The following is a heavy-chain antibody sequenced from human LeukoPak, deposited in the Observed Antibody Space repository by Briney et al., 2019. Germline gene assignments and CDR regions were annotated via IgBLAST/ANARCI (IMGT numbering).Heavy chain of an antibody. CDR2: ISAYNGNT. CDR3: ARVGYYDFWSGYYKEGSFDY. J-gene: IGHJ4*02. Sequence: VSVKVSCKASGYTFTGYGISWVRQAPGQGLEWMGWISAYNGNTNYAQKLQGRVTMTTDTSTSTAYMELRSLRSDDTAVYYCARVGYYDFWSGYYKEGSFDYWGQGTLVTVSS. D-gene: IGHD3-3*01. CDR1: GYTFTGYG. V-gene: IGHV1-18*01.